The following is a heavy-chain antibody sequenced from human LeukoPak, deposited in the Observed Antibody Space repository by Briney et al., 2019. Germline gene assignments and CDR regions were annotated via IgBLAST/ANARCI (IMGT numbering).Heavy chain of an antibody. J-gene: IGHJ5*02. D-gene: IGHD3-22*01. CDR1: GFTFSEYW. CDR3: ARDLYYFHSSGYYAADL. Sequence: PGGTQPVSCTPSGFTFSEYWMRGVHPAAGKGLEWVDNINQDGSERHYVDSLRGRFTISRDNARNSLYLQMNSLRAEDTAVYFCARDLYYFHSSGYYAADLWGQGTLVTVSS. V-gene: IGHV3-7*01. CDR2: INQDGSER.